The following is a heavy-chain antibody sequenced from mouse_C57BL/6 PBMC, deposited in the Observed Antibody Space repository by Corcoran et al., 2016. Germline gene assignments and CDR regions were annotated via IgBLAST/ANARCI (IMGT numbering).Heavy chain of an antibody. CDR1: GFSLSTSGMG. D-gene: IGHD4-1*01. CDR2: IYWYDDK. CDR3: ARRLTGTGYFDY. Sequence: QVTLTESGPGILQSSQTLSLNCSFSGFSLSTSGMGVSWIRQPSGKGLEWLAHIYWYDDKRYNPSLKSRLTISKDTSRNQVFLKITSVDTADTATYYCARRLTGTGYFDYWGQGTTLTVSS. J-gene: IGHJ2*01. V-gene: IGHV8-12*01.